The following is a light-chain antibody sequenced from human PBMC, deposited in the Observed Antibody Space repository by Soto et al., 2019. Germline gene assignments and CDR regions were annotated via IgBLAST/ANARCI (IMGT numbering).Light chain of an antibody. Sequence: DIQMTQSRSSLSASVGDRVTITCRASQSISYYLNWYQQKPGRAPRLLIYTTSSLQSGVPSKFSGSASGTDFTLTISSLQPEDFATYYCQQSYTTPRTFGQGTKVDIK. CDR3: QQSYTTPRT. CDR2: TTS. CDR1: QSISYY. J-gene: IGKJ1*01. V-gene: IGKV1-39*01.